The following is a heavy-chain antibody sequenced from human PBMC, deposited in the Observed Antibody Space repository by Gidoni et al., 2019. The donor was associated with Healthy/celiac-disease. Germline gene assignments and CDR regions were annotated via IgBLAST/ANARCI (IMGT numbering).Heavy chain of an antibody. V-gene: IGHV4-34*01. CDR3: ARGLRGITMVWAYMDV. CDR1: GGSFSGYY. D-gene: IGHD3-10*01. Sequence: QVQLQQWGAGLFKPSETLSLTCAVYGGSFSGYYWSWIRQPPGKGLEWIGEINHSGSTNYNPSLKSRVTISVDTSKNQFSLKLSSVTAADTAVYYCARGLRGITMVWAYMDVWGKGTTVTVSS. CDR2: INHSGST. J-gene: IGHJ6*03.